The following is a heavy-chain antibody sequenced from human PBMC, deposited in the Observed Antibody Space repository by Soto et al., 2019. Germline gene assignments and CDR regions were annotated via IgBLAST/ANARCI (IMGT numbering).Heavy chain of an antibody. CDR1: GYTFNSSA. CDR3: ARGFPLWFDP. CDR2: INAGNGNT. V-gene: IGHV1-3*01. Sequence: GVSAEICCKSSGYTFNSSAIDCVRQAPGQRLEWMGWINAGNGNTKYSQKFQGRVTITRDTSASTAYMELSSLRSEDTAVYYCARGFPLWFDPWGQGTLVTVSS. D-gene: IGHD3-3*01. J-gene: IGHJ5*02.